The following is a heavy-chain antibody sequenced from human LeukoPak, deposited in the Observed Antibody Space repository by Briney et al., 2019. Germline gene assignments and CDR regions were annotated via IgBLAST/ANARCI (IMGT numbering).Heavy chain of an antibody. CDR1: GFTFSSYA. J-gene: IGHJ4*02. CDR3: ARGYDSSGRPDY. D-gene: IGHD3-22*01. Sequence: GGSLRLSCAASGFTFSSYAMHWVRQAPGKGLEWVAVISYDGSNKYYADSVKGRFTISRDNSKNTLYLQMNSLRAEDTAVYYCARGYDSSGRPDYWGQGALVTVSS. CDR2: ISYDGSNK. V-gene: IGHV3-30*04.